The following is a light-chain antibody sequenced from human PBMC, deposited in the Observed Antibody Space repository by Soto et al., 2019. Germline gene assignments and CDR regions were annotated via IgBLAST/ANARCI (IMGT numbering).Light chain of an antibody. CDR1: SSDVGGYNY. Sequence: QSVLAQPRSVSGSPGQSVTISCTGTSSDVGGYNYVSWYQQHPGKAPKPMIYDVSKRPPGVPDRFSGSKSGNTASLTFSGLQAEDEADYYCCSYAGSYTYVFGTGTKVTVL. CDR3: CSYAGSYTYV. V-gene: IGLV2-11*01. CDR2: DVS. J-gene: IGLJ1*01.